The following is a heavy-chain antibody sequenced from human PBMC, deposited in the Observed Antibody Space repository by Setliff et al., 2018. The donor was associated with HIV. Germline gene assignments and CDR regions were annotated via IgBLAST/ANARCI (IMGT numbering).Heavy chain of an antibody. CDR1: GDSFGGYS. CDR3: ARGRDYTGSWFRPFYLDF. CDR2: FIHSGTA. V-gene: IGHV4-34*01. Sequence: SETLSLTCAVYGDSFGGYSWNWIRQPPGKGLEWIGAFIHSGTATYNHSLKSRVTISLDTSKNQFSLKLTSVTAADTAIYYCARGRDYTGSWFRPFYLDFWGHGNLVTVSS. J-gene: IGHJ4*01. D-gene: IGHD3-3*01.